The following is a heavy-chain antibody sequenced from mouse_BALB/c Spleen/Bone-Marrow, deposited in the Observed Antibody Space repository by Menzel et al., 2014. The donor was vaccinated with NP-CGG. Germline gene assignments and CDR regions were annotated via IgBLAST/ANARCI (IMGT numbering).Heavy chain of an antibody. CDR3: ARTGTDWYFDV. V-gene: IGHV1-9*01. D-gene: IGHD4-1*01. CDR2: ILPGSGST. CDR1: GYTFSSYW. Sequence: QVQLKESGAELMKPGASVKISCKATGYTFSSYWIGWVKQRPGHGLEWIGEILPGSGSTNYNEKFKGKATFTADTSSNTAYMQLSSLTSEDSAVYYCARTGTDWYFDVWGAGTTVTVSS. J-gene: IGHJ1*01.